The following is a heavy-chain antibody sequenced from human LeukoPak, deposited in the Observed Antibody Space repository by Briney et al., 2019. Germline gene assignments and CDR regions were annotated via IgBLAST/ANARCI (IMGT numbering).Heavy chain of an antibody. J-gene: IGHJ5*02. Sequence: SETLSLTCAVYGGSFSSGDYYWSWIRQPAGKGLEWIGRIYTSGSTNYNPSLKSRVTMSVDTSKNQFSLKLSSVTAADTAVYYCARDSSSWYVNGGVGWFDPWGQGTLVTVSS. D-gene: IGHD6-13*01. CDR3: ARDSSSWYVNGGVGWFDP. V-gene: IGHV4-61*02. CDR1: GGSFSSGDYY. CDR2: IYTSGST.